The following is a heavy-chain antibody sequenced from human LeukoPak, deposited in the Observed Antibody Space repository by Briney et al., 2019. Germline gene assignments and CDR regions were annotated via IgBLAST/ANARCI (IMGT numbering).Heavy chain of an antibody. Sequence: GGSLRLSCAASGFTFSSYAMSWVRQAPGKGLEWVSAISGSGGSTYYADSVKGRFTISRDNSKNTLYLQMDSLRAEDTAVYYCARDDYGDSGPLFDYWGQGTLVTVSS. CDR2: ISGSGGST. J-gene: IGHJ4*02. CDR3: ARDDYGDSGPLFDY. D-gene: IGHD4-17*01. V-gene: IGHV3-23*01. CDR1: GFTFSSYA.